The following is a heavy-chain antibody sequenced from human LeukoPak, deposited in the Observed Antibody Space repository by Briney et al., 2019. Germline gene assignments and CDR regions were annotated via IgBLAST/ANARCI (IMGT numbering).Heavy chain of an antibody. CDR3: ARDNEQLWGLGAFDY. CDR1: GFTFSSYW. D-gene: IGHD6-13*01. CDR2: INSDGSST. J-gene: IGHJ4*02. V-gene: IGHV3-74*01. Sequence: GGSLRLSCAACGFTFSSYWMHWVRQAPGEGLVWVSRINSDGSSTSYADSVKGRFTISRDNAKNTLYLQMNSLRAEDTAVYYCARDNEQLWGLGAFDYWGQGTLVTVSS.